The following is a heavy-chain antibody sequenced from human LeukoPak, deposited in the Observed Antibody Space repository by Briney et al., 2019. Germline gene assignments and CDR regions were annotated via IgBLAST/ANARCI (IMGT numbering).Heavy chain of an antibody. V-gene: IGHV3-21*01. CDR2: ISSDSNYI. J-gene: IGHJ4*02. CDR3: ARDVSRISDF. D-gene: IGHD2-15*01. CDR1: GFTFSSYS. Sequence: GGSLRLSCAASGFTFSSYSMNWVRQAPGKGLEWVSAISSDSNYIYYTDSVKGRFTISRDNAKSLLYLQMNSLRAEDTAVYFCARDVSRISDFWGQGTLVTVSS.